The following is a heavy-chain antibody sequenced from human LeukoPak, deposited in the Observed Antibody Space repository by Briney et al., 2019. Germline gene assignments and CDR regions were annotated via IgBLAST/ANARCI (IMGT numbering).Heavy chain of an antibody. CDR1: GCTFTSYY. CDR3: ARVQRVTMVRGVTAPLYY. J-gene: IGHJ4*02. CDR2: INPSGGST. D-gene: IGHD3-10*01. Sequence: ASVKVSCKASGCTFTSYYMHWVRQAPGQGLEWMGIINPSGGSTSYAQKFQGRVTMTRDTSTSTVYMELSSLRSEDTAVYYCARVQRVTMVRGVTAPLYYWGQGTLVTVSS. V-gene: IGHV1-46*01.